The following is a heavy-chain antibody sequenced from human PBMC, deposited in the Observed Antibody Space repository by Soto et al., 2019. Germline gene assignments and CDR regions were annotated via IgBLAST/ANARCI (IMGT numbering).Heavy chain of an antibody. CDR3: AKEGGSSDIVASHLFPDY. Sequence: PGGSLRLSCAASGFTFNTYGMHWVRQAPDKGLDWVALISYDGRNKYYADSVRGRFSISRDNSRNTLYLQMNSLRAEDTAVYFCAKEGGSSDIVASHLFPDYWGQGT. V-gene: IGHV3-30*18. CDR1: GFTFNTYG. J-gene: IGHJ4*02. CDR2: ISYDGRNK. D-gene: IGHD5-12*01.